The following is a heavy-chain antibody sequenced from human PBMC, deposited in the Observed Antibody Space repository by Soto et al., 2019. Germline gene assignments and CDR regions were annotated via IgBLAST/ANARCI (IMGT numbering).Heavy chain of an antibody. CDR1: GFTFSTFD. Sequence: PGGPLRLSCAASGFTFSTFDMTWVSQAPGKGLEWVSLIRGVAGSTHYAAPVKGRFTISRDDSKNTLYLQMNSLKTEDTAVYYCTTVSPPPYCGGDCYSVPDGFDIWGQGTMVTVSS. CDR3: TTVSPPPYCGGDCYSVPDGFDI. D-gene: IGHD2-21*02. J-gene: IGHJ3*02. CDR2: IRGVAGST. V-gene: IGHV3-15*06.